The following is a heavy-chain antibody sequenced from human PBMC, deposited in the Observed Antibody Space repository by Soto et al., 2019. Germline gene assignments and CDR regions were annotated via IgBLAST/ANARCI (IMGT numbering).Heavy chain of an antibody. D-gene: IGHD3-9*01. J-gene: IGHJ6*02. V-gene: IGHV4-30-4*01. CDR3: ARDPPVGSRAYKGDDGLVA. CDR2: IYYSGAK. Sequence: LALTSISSGGSIWDEDHYWSWVRQSPGQGLEWIGHIYYSGAKYLSEALEGRVTMSLDTSKNQFSMHLRSVTAADTDTYFCARDPPVGSRAYKGDDGLVAWGEGTTVTVSS. CDR1: GGSIWDEDHY.